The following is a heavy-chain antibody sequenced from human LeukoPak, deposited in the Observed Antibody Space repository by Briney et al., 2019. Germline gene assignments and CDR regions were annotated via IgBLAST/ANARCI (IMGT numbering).Heavy chain of an antibody. CDR2: ISYSGSS. CDR3: ARHHPTVTPYYMDV. D-gene: IGHD4-17*01. Sequence: PSETLSLTCTVSGDSIDSSNYYWGWIRQPPGKGLEWIGSISYSGSSYYNPSLKSRVTISVDTSKNQFSLKVNSVTAADTAVYYCARHHPTVTPYYMDVWGKGTTVTISS. CDR1: GDSIDSSNYY. J-gene: IGHJ6*03. V-gene: IGHV4-39*01.